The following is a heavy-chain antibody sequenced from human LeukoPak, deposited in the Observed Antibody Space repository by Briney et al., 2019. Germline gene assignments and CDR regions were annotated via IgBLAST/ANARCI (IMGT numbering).Heavy chain of an antibody. D-gene: IGHD1-26*01. CDR2: IYYSGST. CDR1: GGSISSYY. J-gene: IGHJ4*02. CDR3: ARHTNGGIVGAPAHFDY. V-gene: IGHV4-59*08. Sequence: MSSETLSLTCTVSGGSISSYYWSWIRQPPGKGPEWIGYIYYSGSTNYNPSLKSRVTISVDTSKNQFSLKLSSVTAADTAVYYCARHTNGGIVGAPAHFDYWGQGTLVTVSS.